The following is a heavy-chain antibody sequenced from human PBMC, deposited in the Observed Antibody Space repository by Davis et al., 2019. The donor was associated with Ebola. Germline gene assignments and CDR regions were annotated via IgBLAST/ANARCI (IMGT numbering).Heavy chain of an antibody. J-gene: IGHJ5*02. CDR3: ARGGQGVGAGRWLDP. CDR2: IYYTGRV. V-gene: IGHV4-59*01. Sequence: SETLSLTCIVSGDSLSGFYWSWIRQTPGKGLEWIGYIYYTGRVEYNPPLQSRVTISIDTSESRFSLKLTSVTPADTAVYYCARGGQGVGAGRWLDPWGQGNLVSVTS. D-gene: IGHD1-26*01. CDR1: GDSLSGFY.